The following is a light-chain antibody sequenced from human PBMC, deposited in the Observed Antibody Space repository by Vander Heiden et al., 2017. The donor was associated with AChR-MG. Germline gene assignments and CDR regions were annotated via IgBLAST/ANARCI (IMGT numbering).Light chain of an antibody. CDR3: QQYSTYLWA. CDR2: EAS. CDR1: QDISLW. V-gene: IGKV1-5*03. J-gene: IGKJ1*01. Sequence: DIQMTQSPSTLSASIGDTVTITCRASQDISLWLAWYQQKPGKAPKILIYEASSLETGVPSRFSGSGSGTEFTLTITSLQPDDFANYYCQQYSTYLWAFGQGTKVEIK.